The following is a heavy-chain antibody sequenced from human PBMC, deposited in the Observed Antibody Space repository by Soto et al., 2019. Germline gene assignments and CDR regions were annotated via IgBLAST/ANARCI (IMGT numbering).Heavy chain of an antibody. CDR3: ARAGFGPHYYYGMDV. V-gene: IGHV4-59*01. CDR2: IYYSGST. D-gene: IGHD3-10*01. Sequence: QVQLQESGPGLVKPSETLSLTCTVSGGSISSYYWSWIRQPPGKGLGWIGYIYYSGSTNYNPSLKSRVTISVDTSKNQFSLKLSSVTAADTAVYYCARAGFGPHYYYGMDVWGQGTTVTVSS. CDR1: GGSISSYY. J-gene: IGHJ6*02.